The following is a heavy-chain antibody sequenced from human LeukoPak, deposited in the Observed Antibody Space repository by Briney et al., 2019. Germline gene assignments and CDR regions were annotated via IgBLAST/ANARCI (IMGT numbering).Heavy chain of an antibody. CDR2: ISTSGDYI. Sequence: GGSLTLSCAASGFTFSSYSMNWVRQAPGKGLERVSSISTSGDYIYYADSVKGRFTMSRDNAKNSLYLQMDSLRAEDTAVYYCARDLVLSRSVGASEKVDYWGQGTLVTVSS. D-gene: IGHD1-26*01. CDR3: ARDLVLSRSVGASEKVDY. J-gene: IGHJ4*02. V-gene: IGHV3-21*01. CDR1: GFTFSSYS.